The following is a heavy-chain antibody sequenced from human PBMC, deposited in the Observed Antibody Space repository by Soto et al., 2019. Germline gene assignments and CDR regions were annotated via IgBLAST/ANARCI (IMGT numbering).Heavy chain of an antibody. V-gene: IGHV3-23*01. CDR2: IAGTGGST. D-gene: IGHD3-16*01. CDR3: ARGESDYYYYYMDV. CDR1: DFLVSNHA. J-gene: IGHJ6*03. Sequence: EVQLLESGGGFVRPGGSLRLSCAVSDFLVSNHAMSWVRQAPGKGLQWVSTIAGTGGSTYYLDSVKGRFTISTDKVKTTLYLNMNILRDDDTAIYYCARGESDYYYYYMDVCGKGTPVTVSS.